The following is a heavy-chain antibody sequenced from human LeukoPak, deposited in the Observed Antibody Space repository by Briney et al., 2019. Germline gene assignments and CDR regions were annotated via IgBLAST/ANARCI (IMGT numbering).Heavy chain of an antibody. V-gene: IGHV4-34*01. CDR1: GGPFSGYY. CDR3: ARTSRYCSSTSCAPLDY. Sequence: SETLSLTCAVYGGPFSGYYWSWIRQPPGKGLEWIGEINHSGSTNYNPSLKSRVTISVDTSKNQFSLKLSSVTAADTAVYYCARTSRYCSSTSCAPLDYWGQGTLVTVSS. J-gene: IGHJ4*02. D-gene: IGHD2-2*01. CDR2: INHSGST.